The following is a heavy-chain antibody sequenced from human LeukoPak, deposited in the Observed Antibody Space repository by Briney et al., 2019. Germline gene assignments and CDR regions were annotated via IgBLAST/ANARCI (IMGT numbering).Heavy chain of an antibody. D-gene: IGHD3-10*01. CDR2: IYYSGST. J-gene: IGHJ5*02. CDR1: GGSISSSSYY. V-gene: IGHV4-39*01. CDR3: ARHGHYYGSGSFA. Sequence: SETLSLTCTVSGGSISSSSYYWGWIRQPPGKGLEWIGSIYYSGSTYYNPSLKSRVTISVDTSKNQFSLKLSSVTAADTAVYYCARHGHYYGSGSFAWGRGTLVTVSS.